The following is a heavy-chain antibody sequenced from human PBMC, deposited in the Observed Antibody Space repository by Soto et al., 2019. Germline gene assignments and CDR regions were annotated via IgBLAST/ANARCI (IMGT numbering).Heavy chain of an antibody. CDR1: GFTFSSYG. Sequence: QVQLVESGGGVVQPGRSLRLSCAASGFTFSSYGMHWVRQAPGKGLEWVAVIWYDGSNKYYADSVKGRFTICRDNSKNTLYLQMNSLRAEDTAVYYCARGKDFWSGFRYYFDYWGQGTLVTVSS. CDR3: ARGKDFWSGFRYYFDY. D-gene: IGHD3-3*01. J-gene: IGHJ4*02. CDR2: IWYDGSNK. V-gene: IGHV3-33*01.